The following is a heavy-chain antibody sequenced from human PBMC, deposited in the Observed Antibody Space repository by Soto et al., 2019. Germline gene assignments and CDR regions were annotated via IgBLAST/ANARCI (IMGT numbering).Heavy chain of an antibody. Sequence: KPSETLSLTCAVSGGSISSGGYSWSWIRQPPGKGLEWIGYIYHSGSTYYNPSLKSRVTISVDRSKNQFSLKLSSVTAADTAVYYCARESEYCSSTSCTNWFDPWGQGTLVTVSS. V-gene: IGHV4-30-2*01. CDR1: GGSISSGGYS. CDR2: IYHSGST. CDR3: ARESEYCSSTSCTNWFDP. D-gene: IGHD2-2*01. J-gene: IGHJ5*02.